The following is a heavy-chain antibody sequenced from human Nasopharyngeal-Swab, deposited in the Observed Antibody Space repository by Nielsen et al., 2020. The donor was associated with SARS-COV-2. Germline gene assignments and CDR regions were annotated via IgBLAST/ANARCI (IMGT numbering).Heavy chain of an antibody. CDR2: IKQDGSEK. CDR3: ARGDYYDSSGDYVDAFDI. Sequence: GGSLRLSCAASGFTFGSYWMSWVRQAPGKGLEWVANIKQDGSEKFYVDSVKGRFTISRDNAKNSLYLQMNSLRAEDTAVYYCARGDYYDSSGDYVDAFDIWGQGTMVTVS. V-gene: IGHV3-7*03. CDR1: GFTFGSYW. J-gene: IGHJ3*02. D-gene: IGHD3-22*01.